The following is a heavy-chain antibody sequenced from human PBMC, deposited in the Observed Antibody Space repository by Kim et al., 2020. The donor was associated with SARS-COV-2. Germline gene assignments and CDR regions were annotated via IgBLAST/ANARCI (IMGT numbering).Heavy chain of an antibody. CDR3: ARDLRYFDWLRFDP. J-gene: IGHJ5*02. V-gene: IGHV1-69*13. CDR2: IIPIFGTA. D-gene: IGHD3-9*01. CDR1: GGTFSSYA. Sequence: SVKVSCKASGGTFSSYAISWVRQDPGQGLEWMGGIIPIFGTANYAQKFQGRVTITADESTSTAYMELSSLRSEDTAVYYCARDLRYFDWLRFDPWGQGTLVTVSS.